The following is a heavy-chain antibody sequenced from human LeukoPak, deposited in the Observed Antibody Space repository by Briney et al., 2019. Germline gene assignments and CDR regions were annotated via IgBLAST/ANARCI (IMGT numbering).Heavy chain of an antibody. Sequence: SETLSLTCTVSGGSISSSSYYWGWIRQPPGMGLEWIGNIYYSGSTYYNPSIKSRVTISVDTSKNQFSLKLSSVTAADTAVYYCARQDSSSWYRADFDYWGQGTLVTVSS. CDR1: GGSISSSSYY. V-gene: IGHV4-39*01. CDR2: IYYSGST. D-gene: IGHD6-13*01. CDR3: ARQDSSSWYRADFDY. J-gene: IGHJ4*02.